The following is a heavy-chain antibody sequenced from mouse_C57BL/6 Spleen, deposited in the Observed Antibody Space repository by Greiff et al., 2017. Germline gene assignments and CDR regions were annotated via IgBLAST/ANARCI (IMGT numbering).Heavy chain of an antibody. V-gene: IGHV1-63*01. D-gene: IGHD2-5*01. Sequence: VQLQESGAELVRPGTSVKMSCKASGYTFTNYWIGWAKQRPGHGLERIGDIYPGGGYTNYNEKFKGKATLTADKSSSTAYMQFISLTSEDSAIYYCARRAYSNDYFDYWGQGTTLTVSS. CDR3: ARRAYSNDYFDY. J-gene: IGHJ2*01. CDR1: GYTFTNYW. CDR2: IYPGGGYT.